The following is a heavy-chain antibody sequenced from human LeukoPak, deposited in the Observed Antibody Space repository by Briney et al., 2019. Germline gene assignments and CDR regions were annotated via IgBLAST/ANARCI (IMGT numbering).Heavy chain of an antibody. CDR3: ARGQRLPRHLNWFDP. J-gene: IGHJ5*02. D-gene: IGHD6-25*01. V-gene: IGHV1-2*02. CDR1: RYTFTGYY. CDR2: INPNSGGT. Sequence: GASVKVSCKASRYTFTGYYMHWWRQAPGQGLEWMGWINPNSGGTNYAQKFQGRVTMTRDTSISTAYMELSRLRSDDTAVYYCARGQRLPRHLNWFDPWGQGTLVTVSS.